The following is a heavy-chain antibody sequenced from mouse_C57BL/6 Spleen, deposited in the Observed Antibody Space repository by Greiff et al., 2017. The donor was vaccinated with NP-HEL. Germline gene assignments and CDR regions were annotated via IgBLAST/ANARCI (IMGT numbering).Heavy chain of an antibody. J-gene: IGHJ3*01. D-gene: IGHD2-4*01. CDR3: ARSTDYDVFSFAY. V-gene: IGHV1-80*01. Sequence: QVQLQQSGAELVKPGASVKISCKASGYAFSSYWMNWVKQRPGKGLEWIGQIYPGDGDTNYNGKFKGKATLTADKSSSTAYMQLSSLTSEDSAVYFCARSTDYDVFSFAYWGQGTLVTVSA. CDR2: IYPGDGDT. CDR1: GYAFSSYW.